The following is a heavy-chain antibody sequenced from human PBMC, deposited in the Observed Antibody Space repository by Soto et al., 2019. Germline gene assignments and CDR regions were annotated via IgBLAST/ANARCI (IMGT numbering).Heavy chain of an antibody. CDR3: ARSIVVVTAADY. CDR1: GYTFTSYA. D-gene: IGHD2-21*02. CDR2: INAGNGNT. J-gene: IGHJ4*02. V-gene: IGHV1-3*01. Sequence: GAPVKVSCQASGYTFTSYAMHSVRQAPGQRLEWMGWINAGNGNTKYSQKFQGRVTITRDTSASTAYMELSSLRSEDTAVYYCARSIVVVTAADYWGQGTLVTAPQ.